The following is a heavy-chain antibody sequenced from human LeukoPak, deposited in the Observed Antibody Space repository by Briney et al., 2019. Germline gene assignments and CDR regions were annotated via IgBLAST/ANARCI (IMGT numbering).Heavy chain of an antibody. CDR2: ISSSGSTI. V-gene: IGHV3-48*03. D-gene: IGHD3-10*02. Sequence: PGGTLRLSCAASGFTFSNYGMNWVRQAPGEGLEWVSYISSSGSTIYYADSVKGGFTISRDNAKNLLYLQINSLRAEDTAVYYCAELGITMFGGVWGKGTTVTISS. CDR3: AELGITMFGGV. CDR1: GFTFSNYG. J-gene: IGHJ6*04.